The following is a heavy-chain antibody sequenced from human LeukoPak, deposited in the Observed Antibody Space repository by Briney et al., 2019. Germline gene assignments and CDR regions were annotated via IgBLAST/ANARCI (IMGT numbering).Heavy chain of an antibody. CDR1: GFTFRGYG. V-gene: IGHV3-33*06. D-gene: IGHD3-22*01. J-gene: IGHJ4*02. Sequence: GGSLRLSCVASGFTFRGYGMHWVRQAPGKGLEWLPLLWYDGSNEYYADSVKGRFTISRDNSKNTLYLQMNSLRAEDTAVYYCAKARSYYDSSGYDYWGQGTLVTVSS. CDR2: LWYDGSNE. CDR3: AKARSYYDSSGYDY.